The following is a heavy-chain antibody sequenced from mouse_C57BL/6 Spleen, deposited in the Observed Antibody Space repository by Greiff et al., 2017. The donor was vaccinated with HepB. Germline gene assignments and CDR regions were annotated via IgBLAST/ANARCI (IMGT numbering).Heavy chain of an antibody. Sequence: EVQVVESGPGMVKPSQSLSLTCTVTGYSITSGYDWHWIRHFPGNKLEWMGYISYSGSTNYNPSLKSRISITHDTSKNHFFLKLNSVTTEDTATYYCARATTVVARTNWYFDVWGTGTTVTVSS. CDR2: ISYSGST. V-gene: IGHV3-1*01. CDR3: ARATTVVARTNWYFDV. CDR1: GYSITSGYD. D-gene: IGHD1-1*01. J-gene: IGHJ1*03.